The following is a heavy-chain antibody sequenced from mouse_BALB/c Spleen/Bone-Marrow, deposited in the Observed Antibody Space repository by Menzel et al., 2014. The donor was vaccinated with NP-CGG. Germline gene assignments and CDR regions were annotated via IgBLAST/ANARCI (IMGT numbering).Heavy chain of an antibody. D-gene: IGHD2-1*01. Sequence: VQLQQSGAELVRPGVSVKICCKGSGYTFTDYAMHWVKQSHAKSLEWIGVISTYYGDASYNQKFKGKATMTVDKSSSTAYMELARLTSEDSAIYYCAREGGNFPWFAHRAQATLVTDSA. CDR3: AREGGNFPWFAH. CDR2: ISTYYGDA. V-gene: IGHV1S137*01. J-gene: IGHJ3*01. CDR1: GYTFTDYA.